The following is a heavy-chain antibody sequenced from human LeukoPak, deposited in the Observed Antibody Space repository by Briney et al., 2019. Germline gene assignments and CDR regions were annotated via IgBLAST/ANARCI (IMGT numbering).Heavy chain of an antibody. CDR3: AVDWYDSSGYGTFDY. J-gene: IGHJ4*02. CDR1: GFTFDDYA. Sequence: GGSLRLSCAASGFTFDDYAMHWVRQAPGKGLEWVSLISGDGGTTYYADSVKGRFAISRDNSKNTLYLQMHSLRAEDTAVYYCAVDWYDSSGYGTFDYWGQGTLVTVSS. CDR2: ISGDGGTT. D-gene: IGHD3-22*01. V-gene: IGHV3-43*02.